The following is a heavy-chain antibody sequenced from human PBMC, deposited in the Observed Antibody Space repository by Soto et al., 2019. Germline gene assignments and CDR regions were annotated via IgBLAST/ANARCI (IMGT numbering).Heavy chain of an antibody. CDR1: CGSISSYY. D-gene: IGHD6-6*01. CDR2: IYYSGST. J-gene: IGHJ4*02. Sequence: PSETLSLTCTVSCGSISSYYWSWIRQPPGKGLEWIGYIYYSGSTNYNPSLKSRVTISVDTSKNQFSLKLSSVTAADTAVYYCARETYRSSFDYCGQGTRGTVS. V-gene: IGHV4-59*01. CDR3: ARETYRSSFDY.